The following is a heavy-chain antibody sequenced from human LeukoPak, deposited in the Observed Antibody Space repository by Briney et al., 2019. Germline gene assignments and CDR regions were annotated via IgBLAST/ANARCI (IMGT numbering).Heavy chain of an antibody. D-gene: IGHD3-16*01. CDR2: INHSGST. Sequence: PSETLSLTCAVYGGSFSGYYWSWIRQPPGKGLEWIGEINHSGSTNYNPSLKSRVTISVDTSKNQFSLKLSSVTAADTAVYYCARRARRDYVWGSYDRSATYFDYWGQGTLVTVSS. J-gene: IGHJ4*02. CDR1: GGSFSGYY. CDR3: ARRARRDYVWGSYDRSATYFDY. V-gene: IGHV4-34*01.